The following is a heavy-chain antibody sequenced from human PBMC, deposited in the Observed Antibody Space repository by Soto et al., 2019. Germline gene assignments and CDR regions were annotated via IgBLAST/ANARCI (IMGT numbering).Heavy chain of an antibody. CDR1: GYTFTGYY. J-gene: IGHJ6*02. CDR2: INPNSGGT. CDR3: ARRAVPHYYYGMDV. Sequence: QVQLVQSGAEVKKPGASVKVSCKASGYTFTGYYMHWVRQAPGQGLEWMGWINPNSGGTNYAQKVQGWVTMTRDTSISTAYMELSRLRSDDTAVYYCARRAVPHYYYGMDVWGQGTTVTVSS. V-gene: IGHV1-2*04.